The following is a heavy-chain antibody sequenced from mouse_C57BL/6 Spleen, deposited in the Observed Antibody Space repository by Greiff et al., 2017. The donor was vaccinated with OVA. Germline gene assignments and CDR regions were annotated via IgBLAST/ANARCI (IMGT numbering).Heavy chain of an antibody. Sequence: EVKLVESEGGLVQPGSSMKLSCTASGFTFSDYYMAWVRQVPEKGLEWVANINYDGSSTYYLDSLKSRFIISRDNAKNILYLQMSRLKSEDTATYYCARESGYEPFDYWGQGTTLTVSS. CDR3: ARESGYEPFDY. CDR2: INYDGSST. V-gene: IGHV5-16*01. CDR1: GFTFSDYY. J-gene: IGHJ2*01. D-gene: IGHD2-2*01.